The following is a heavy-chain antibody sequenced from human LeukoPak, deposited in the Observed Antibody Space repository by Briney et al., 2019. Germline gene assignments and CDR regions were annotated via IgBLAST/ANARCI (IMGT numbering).Heavy chain of an antibody. CDR1: GGSFSGYY. D-gene: IGHD2-2*01. Sequence: SETLSLTCAVYGGSFSGYYWSWIRQPPGKGLEWIGEINHSGSTNYNPSLKSRVTISVDTSKNQFSLKLSSVTAADTAVYYCASLTYCSSTSCYVFSDYWGQGTLVTASS. CDR3: ASLTYCSSTSCYVFSDY. V-gene: IGHV4-34*01. CDR2: INHSGST. J-gene: IGHJ4*02.